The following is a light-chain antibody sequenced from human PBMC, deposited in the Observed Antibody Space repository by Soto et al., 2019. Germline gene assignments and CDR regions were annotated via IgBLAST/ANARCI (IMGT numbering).Light chain of an antibody. V-gene: IGKV3-15*01. Sequence: EIVMTQSPATLSVSPGERATLSCRASQSVSGNLAWYQQKPGQAPRLLIDGASTRATGIPARFSGSGSGTEFNLTISSLQSEDFAVCYCQQYNNWPPWTSGQGTKVEIK. CDR3: QQYNNWPPWT. CDR2: GAS. J-gene: IGKJ1*01. CDR1: QSVSGN.